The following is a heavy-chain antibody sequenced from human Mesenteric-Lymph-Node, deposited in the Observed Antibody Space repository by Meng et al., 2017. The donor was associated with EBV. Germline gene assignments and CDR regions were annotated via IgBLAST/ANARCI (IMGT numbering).Heavy chain of an antibody. CDR3: ARENPARGNWFDP. Sequence: QVPLPESGPGMVKPSETLSLTCTVSGGSVSSTSYYWSWIRQPPGKRLEWIGYVYYSGSTNYNPSLKSRVTISVDTSKNQFSLNLYSVTAADTAVYYCARENPARGNWFDPWGQGALVTVSS. V-gene: IGHV4-61*01. J-gene: IGHJ5*02. CDR2: VYYSGST. D-gene: IGHD3-10*01. CDR1: GGSVSSTSYY.